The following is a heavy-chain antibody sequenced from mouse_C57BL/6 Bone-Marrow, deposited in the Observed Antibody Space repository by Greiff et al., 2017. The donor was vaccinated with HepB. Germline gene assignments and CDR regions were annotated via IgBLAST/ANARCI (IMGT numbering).Heavy chain of an antibody. D-gene: IGHD1-1*01. V-gene: IGHV1-81*01. Sequence: VQLQQSGAELARPGASVKLSCKASGYTFTSYGISWVKQRTGQGLEWIGEIYPRSGNTYYNEKFKGKATLTADKSSRTAYMELRSLTSEDSAVYFCARRASYYGSSYGWYFDVWGTGTTVTVSS. CDR3: ARRASYYGSSYGWYFDV. CDR1: GYTFTSYG. J-gene: IGHJ1*03. CDR2: IYPRSGNT.